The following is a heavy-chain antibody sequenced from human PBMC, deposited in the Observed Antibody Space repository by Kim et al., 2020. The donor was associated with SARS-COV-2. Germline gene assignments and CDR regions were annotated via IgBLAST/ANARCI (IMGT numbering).Heavy chain of an antibody. Sequence: TPSLKSRVAISVDRSKNQFSLDLSSVTAADTAVYDCARDRIGVDVPWFDPWGQGTLVTVSS. D-gene: IGHD2-15*01. J-gene: IGHJ5*02. CDR3: ARDRIGVDVPWFDP. V-gene: IGHV4-30-2*01.